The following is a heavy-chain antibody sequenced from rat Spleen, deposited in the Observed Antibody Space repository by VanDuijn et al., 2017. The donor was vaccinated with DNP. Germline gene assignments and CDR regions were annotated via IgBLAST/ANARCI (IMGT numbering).Heavy chain of an antibody. V-gene: IGHV5-31*01. CDR3: TRKFTTDYYWYFDV. Sequence: EVQLVESGGGPVQPGRSLTLSCVASGFTFNNYWMTWIRQAPGKGLEWIASITNTGGSTYYLDSVKGRFSISRDNAKSTLYLQMNSLRSEDTATYFCTRKFTTDYYWYFDVWGPGTMVTVSS. CDR1: GFTFNNYW. J-gene: IGHJ1*01. D-gene: IGHD1-6*01. CDR2: ITNTGGST.